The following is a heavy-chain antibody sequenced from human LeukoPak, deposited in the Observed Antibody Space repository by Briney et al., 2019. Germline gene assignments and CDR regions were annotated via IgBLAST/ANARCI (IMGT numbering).Heavy chain of an antibody. V-gene: IGHV4-59*13. CDR1: GDSISSYY. CDR2: IYHSGST. Sequence: SETLSLSCTVSGDSISSYYWSWIRQPPGRGLELIGYIYHSGSTDYNPSLKSRVTISMDTSRNQFSLKVNSVTAADTAVYYCARMASAGPVLDQWGQGTLVTVSS. CDR3: ARMASAGPVLDQ. J-gene: IGHJ4*02. D-gene: IGHD6-13*01.